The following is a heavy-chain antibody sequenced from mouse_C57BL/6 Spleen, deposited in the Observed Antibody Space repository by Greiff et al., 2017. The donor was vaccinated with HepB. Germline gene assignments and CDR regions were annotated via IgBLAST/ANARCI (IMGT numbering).Heavy chain of an antibody. D-gene: IGHD1-1*01. CDR3: ASYYYGSSYYAMDY. J-gene: IGHJ4*01. V-gene: IGHV5-17*01. Sequence: EVQLVESGGGLVKPGGSLKLSCAASGFTFSDYGMHWVRQAPEKGPEWVAYISSGSSTIYYADTVKGRFTISRDNAKNTLFLQMTSLRSEDTAMYYCASYYYGSSYYAMDYWGQGTSVTVSS. CDR2: ISSGSSTI. CDR1: GFTFSDYG.